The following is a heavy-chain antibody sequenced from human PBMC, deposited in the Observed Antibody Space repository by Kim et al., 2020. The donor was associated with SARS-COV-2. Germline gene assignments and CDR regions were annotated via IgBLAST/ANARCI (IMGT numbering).Heavy chain of an antibody. D-gene: IGHD2-15*01. J-gene: IGHJ4*02. CDR3: ATVVSHDSND. Sequence: GGSLRLSCSASGFTFSNYNMNWVRQAPGKGLEWVSFISSSSRTIYYADSVKGRFTISRDNAENSLFLQMNSLRAEDTALYYCATVVSHDSNDWGQGTLV. CDR2: ISSSSRTI. V-gene: IGHV3-48*04. CDR1: GFTFSNYN.